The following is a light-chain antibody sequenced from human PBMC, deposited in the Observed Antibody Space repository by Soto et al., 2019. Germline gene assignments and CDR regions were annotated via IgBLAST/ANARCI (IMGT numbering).Light chain of an antibody. CDR3: QQLNSYLLFT. CDR2: AAS. CDR1: QGIRSY. Sequence: IQLTQSPSFLSASVGDRVTITCRASQGIRSYLAWYQQKPGKAPKLLIYAASTLQSGVPSRFSGSGSGTELILTICSLQPEDFATYYCQQLNSYLLFTFGPGTKLDVK. J-gene: IGKJ3*01. V-gene: IGKV1-9*01.